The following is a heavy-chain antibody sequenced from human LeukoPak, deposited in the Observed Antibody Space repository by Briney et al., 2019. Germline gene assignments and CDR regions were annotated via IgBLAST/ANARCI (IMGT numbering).Heavy chain of an antibody. Sequence: SETLSLTCTVSGGSISSSSYYWGWLRQPPGKGLEWIGSIYYSGSTYYNPSLKSRATISVDTSKNQFSLKLSSVTAADTAVYYCARRNPYYDSSGYYLADAFDIWGQGTMVTVSS. CDR2: IYYSGST. V-gene: IGHV4-39*01. CDR1: GGSISSSSYY. D-gene: IGHD3-22*01. CDR3: ARRNPYYDSSGYYLADAFDI. J-gene: IGHJ3*02.